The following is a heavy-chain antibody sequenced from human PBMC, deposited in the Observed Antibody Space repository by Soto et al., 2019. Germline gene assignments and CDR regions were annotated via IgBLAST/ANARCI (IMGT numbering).Heavy chain of an antibody. Sequence: EVQLVESGGGLVKTGGSLRLSCAASGFTFSSYSMNWVRQAPGKGLEWVSSISSSSRYIYYADSVKGRFNISRDNAKNSLYQQMNSRRAEDTAVYYCARDQTQLERLEGGGGFDPWGQGTLVTVSS. D-gene: IGHD1-1*01. CDR2: ISSSSRYI. J-gene: IGHJ5*02. CDR3: ARDQTQLERLEGGGGFDP. CDR1: GFTFSSYS. V-gene: IGHV3-21*01.